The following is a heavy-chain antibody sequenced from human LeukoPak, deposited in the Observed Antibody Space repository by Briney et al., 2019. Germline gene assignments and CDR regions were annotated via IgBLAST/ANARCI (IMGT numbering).Heavy chain of an antibody. CDR3: AKHYDSSGDYFDY. V-gene: IGHV3-23*01. Sequence: TGGSLRLSCAASGFAFNTYGMSWVRQAPGKGLEWVSAISGNGGTTYYSDSVKGRFTISRDNSKNTLYLQMNSLRAEGTAVYYCAKHYDSSGDYFDYWGQGTLVTVSS. D-gene: IGHD3-22*01. J-gene: IGHJ4*02. CDR1: GFAFNTYG. CDR2: ISGNGGTT.